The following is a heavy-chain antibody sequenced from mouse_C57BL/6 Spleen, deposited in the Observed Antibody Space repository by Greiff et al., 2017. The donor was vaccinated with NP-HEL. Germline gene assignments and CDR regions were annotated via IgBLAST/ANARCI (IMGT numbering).Heavy chain of an antibody. J-gene: IGHJ2*01. CDR3: ARLDYSLDY. V-gene: IGHV1-82*01. CDR2: IYPGDGDT. Sequence: VQLVESGPELVKPGASVKISCKASGYAFSSSWMNWVKQRPGKGLEWIGRIYPGDGDTNYNGKFKGKATLTADKSSSTAYMQLSSLTSEDSAVYFCARLDYSLDYWGQGTTLTVSS. CDR1: GYAFSSSW. D-gene: IGHD2-13*01.